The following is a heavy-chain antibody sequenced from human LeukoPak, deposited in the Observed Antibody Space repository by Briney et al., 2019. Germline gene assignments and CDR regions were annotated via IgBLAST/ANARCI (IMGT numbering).Heavy chain of an antibody. J-gene: IGHJ4*02. V-gene: IGHV6-1*01. D-gene: IGHD1-1*01. CDR3: ARDPNWTFYYFDY. CDR2: TYYRSKWYN. CDR1: GDSVSSNSAA. Sequence: SQTLSLTCAISGDSVSSNSAAWHWIRQSPSSGLEWLGRTYYRSKWYNDSAVSVKSRITINPETSKTQFSLQLNSVTPEDTAVYYCARDPNWTFYYFDYWGQGTLVTVSS.